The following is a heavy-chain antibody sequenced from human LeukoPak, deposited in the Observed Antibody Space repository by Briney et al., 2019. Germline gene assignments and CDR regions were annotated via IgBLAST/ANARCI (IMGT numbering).Heavy chain of an antibody. Sequence: GSLRLSCAASGFTFSSYAMSWVRQPPGKGLEWIGEINHSGTTNYNPSHKSRVTISVDTSKNQVSLKLSSVTAADTAVYFCAREVAWSSAGTYYMDVWGKGTTVTVSS. V-gene: IGHV4-34*01. CDR3: AREVAWSSAGTYYMDV. CDR1: GFTFSSYA. D-gene: IGHD1-1*01. J-gene: IGHJ6*03. CDR2: INHSGTT.